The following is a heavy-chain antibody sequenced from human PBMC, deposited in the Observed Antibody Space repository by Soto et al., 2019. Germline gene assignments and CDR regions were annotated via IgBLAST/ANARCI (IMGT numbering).Heavy chain of an antibody. CDR3: ARHGLAGPIDY. CDR2: IYYSGST. J-gene: IGHJ4*02. Sequence: PSETLSLTCTVSGGSISSYYWSWVRQPPGKGLEWIGYIYYSGSTNYNPSLKSRVTISVDTSKNQFSLKLSSVTAADTAVYYCARHGLAGPIDYWSQGTLVTVSS. CDR1: GGSISSYY. V-gene: IGHV4-59*08. D-gene: IGHD6-13*01.